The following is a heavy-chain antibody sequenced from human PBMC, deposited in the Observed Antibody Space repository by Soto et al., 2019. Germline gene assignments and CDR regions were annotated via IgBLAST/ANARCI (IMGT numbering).Heavy chain of an antibody. V-gene: IGHV3-23*01. D-gene: IGHD6-25*01. J-gene: IGHJ6*03. Sequence: PGGSLRLSCAASGFTFSSYAMSWVRHAPGKGQEWVSGISGSEGSTSYADSVKGRFTISRDNSKNTLHLQLNRLRAEDTAFSYRASGDESTYYYYYIDVWGKGTTVTVS. CDR2: ISGSEGST. CDR1: GFTFSSYA. CDR3: ASGDESTYYYYYIDV.